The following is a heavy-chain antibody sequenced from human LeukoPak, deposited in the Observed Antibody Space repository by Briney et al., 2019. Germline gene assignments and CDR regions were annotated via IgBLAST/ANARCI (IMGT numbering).Heavy chain of an antibody. J-gene: IGHJ5*01. D-gene: IGHD5-18*01. V-gene: IGHV3-30*03. CDR1: GFTFSSYG. CDR2: ISYDGSNK. CDR3: ASGGIQLWFDY. Sequence: GRSLRLSCAASGFTFSSYGMHGVRQAPGKGLEWVAVISYDGSNKYYADSVKGRFTISRDNSKNTLYLQMNSLRAEDTAVYYCASGGIQLWFDYWGQGTLVTVSS.